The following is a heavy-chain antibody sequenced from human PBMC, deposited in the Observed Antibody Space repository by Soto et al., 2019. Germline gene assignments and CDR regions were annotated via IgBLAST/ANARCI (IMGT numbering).Heavy chain of an antibody. CDR1: GFTFSSYA. D-gene: IGHD3-22*01. V-gene: IGHV3-30-3*01. CDR3: ARDLNYYDSSGYYYVVYYYYGMDV. J-gene: IGHJ6*02. Sequence: GGSLRLSCAASGFTFSSYAMHWVRQAPGKGLEWVAVISYDGSNKYYADSVKGRFTISRDNSKNTLYLQMNSLRAEDTAVYYCARDLNYYDSSGYYYVVYYYYGMDVWGQGTTVTVSS. CDR2: ISYDGSNK.